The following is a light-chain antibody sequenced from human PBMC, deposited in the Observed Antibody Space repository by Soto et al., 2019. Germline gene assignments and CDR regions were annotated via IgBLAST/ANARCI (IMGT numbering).Light chain of an antibody. CDR3: SSYTSSHTRV. J-gene: IGLJ1*01. CDR1: SSDVGGYDF. CDR2: DVS. Sequence: QSALTQPASVSGSPGQSITISCTGTSSDVGGYDFVSWYQHHPGKAPKLIIYDVSNRPSGLSIRFSGSKSGNTASLTISGLQTDDEADYYCSSYTSSHTRVFGTGTKLTVL. V-gene: IGLV2-14*01.